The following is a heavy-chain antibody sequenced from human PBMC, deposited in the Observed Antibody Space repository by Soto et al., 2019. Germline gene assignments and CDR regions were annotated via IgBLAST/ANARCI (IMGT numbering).Heavy chain of an antibody. Sequence: QLQLQESGSGLVKPSQTLSLTCAVSGGSISSGGYSWSWIRQPPGKGLEWIGYLYHSGSTYYNPSLMSRVTITVDRSKNQFSLKLSSVTAADTAVYYCAAGGGLPRYYWGQGTLVTVSS. D-gene: IGHD5-12*01. V-gene: IGHV4-30-2*01. J-gene: IGHJ4*02. CDR2: LYHSGST. CDR3: AAGGGLPRYY. CDR1: GGSISSGGYS.